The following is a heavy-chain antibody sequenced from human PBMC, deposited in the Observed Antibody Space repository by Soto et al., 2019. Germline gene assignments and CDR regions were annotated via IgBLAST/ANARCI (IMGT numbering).Heavy chain of an antibody. J-gene: IGHJ4*02. Sequence: NPSETLSLTCSVSGYSINSDKYYWGWIRQPPGKGLEWIGSIYFRGNTYYNPSLQTRVTISLDKSKSQFSLKLNSVTAADSAVYFCARLEGLATISYYFDFWGQGALVTVSS. CDR1: GYSINSDKYY. D-gene: IGHD3-9*01. CDR3: ARLEGLATISYYFDF. V-gene: IGHV4-39*01. CDR2: IYFRGNT.